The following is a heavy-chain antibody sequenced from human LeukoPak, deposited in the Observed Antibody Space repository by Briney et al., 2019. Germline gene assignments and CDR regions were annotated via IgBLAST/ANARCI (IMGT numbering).Heavy chain of an antibody. J-gene: IGHJ3*02. CDR1: GFTFSSYW. V-gene: IGHV3-7*01. CDR2: IKQDGSEK. CDR3: ASPVAVAGKGAFDI. D-gene: IGHD6-19*01. Sequence: GGSLRLSCAASGFTFSSYWMSWVRQAPGKGLEWVANIKQDGSEKYYVDSVKGRFTISRDNAKNSLYLQMNSLRAEDTAVYYCASPVAVAGKGAFDIWGQGTMVTVSS.